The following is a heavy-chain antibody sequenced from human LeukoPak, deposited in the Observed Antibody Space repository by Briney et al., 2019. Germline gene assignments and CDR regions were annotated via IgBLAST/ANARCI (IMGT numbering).Heavy chain of an antibody. V-gene: IGHV3-30*02. CDR1: GFTFSSYG. D-gene: IGHD2-21*02. CDR3: AKEDIVVVTAILRWFDP. J-gene: IGHJ5*02. Sequence: GGSLRLSCAASGFTFSSYGMHWVRQAPGKGLDWVAFIHHDGSNKYYADSVKGRFTISRDNAKNTLYLQMNSLRAEDTAVYYCAKEDIVVVTAILRWFDPWGQGTLVTVSS. CDR2: IHHDGSNK.